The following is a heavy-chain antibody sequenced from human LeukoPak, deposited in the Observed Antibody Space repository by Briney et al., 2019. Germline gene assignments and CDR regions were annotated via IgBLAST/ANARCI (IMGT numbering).Heavy chain of an antibody. CDR1: GFSFSNEW. V-gene: IGHV3-15*07. CDR3: TRGNSGAFEF. D-gene: IGHD1-7*01. Sequence: GGSLRLSCAASGFSFSNEWMNWVRQAPGKGLEWVGRIKSETSGGTREYAAPVKGRFIVSRDDSKNTPFLQMNSLKIEDTALYYCTRGNSGAFEFWGQGTMVTVSS. J-gene: IGHJ3*01. CDR2: IKSETSGGTR.